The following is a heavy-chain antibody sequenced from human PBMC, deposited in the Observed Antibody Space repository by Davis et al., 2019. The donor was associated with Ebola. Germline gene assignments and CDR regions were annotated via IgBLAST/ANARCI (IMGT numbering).Heavy chain of an antibody. V-gene: IGHV3-48*02. Sequence: GGSLRLSCAASGFTFSSYSMNWVRQAPGKGLEWVSSISSSSSTIYYADSVKGRFTISRDNAKNSLYLQMNSLRDEDTAVYYCARDGSEWFRELFRWFDPWGQGTLVTVSS. CDR1: GFTFSSYS. J-gene: IGHJ5*02. CDR2: ISSSSSTI. CDR3: ARDGSEWFRELFRWFDP. D-gene: IGHD3-10*01.